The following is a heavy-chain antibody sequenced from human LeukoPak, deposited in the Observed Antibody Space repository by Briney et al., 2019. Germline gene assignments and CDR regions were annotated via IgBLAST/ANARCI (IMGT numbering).Heavy chain of an antibody. Sequence: SETLSLTCTVSGGSISSSSYYWGWIRQPPGKGLEWIGSISYSGSTYYNPSLKSRVTISVDTSKNQFSLKLSSVTAADTAVYYCARGLRGATAGDAFDIWGQGTMVTVSS. D-gene: IGHD3-10*01. CDR3: ARGLRGATAGDAFDI. CDR2: ISYSGST. J-gene: IGHJ3*02. CDR1: GGSISSSSYY. V-gene: IGHV4-39*01.